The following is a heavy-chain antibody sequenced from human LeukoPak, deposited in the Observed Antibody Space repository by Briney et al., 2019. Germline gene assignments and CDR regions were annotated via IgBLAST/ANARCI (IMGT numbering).Heavy chain of an antibody. CDR3: VRGALPGDNWYFDL. J-gene: IGHJ2*01. CDR2: FGSAGDT. CDR1: GFPFSAYD. Sequence: GGSLRLSCATSGFPFSAYDMRWVRQAPGKGLEWVSAFGSAGDTYYPGAVKGRFTISRDYATDSLYLQMTSLRAGDTAVYFCVRGALPGDNWYFDLWRRGTLVTVSS. V-gene: IGHV3-13*01.